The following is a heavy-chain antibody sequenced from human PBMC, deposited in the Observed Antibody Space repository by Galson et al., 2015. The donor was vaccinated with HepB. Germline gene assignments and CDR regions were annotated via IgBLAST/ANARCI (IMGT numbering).Heavy chain of an antibody. CDR2: INPNSGGT. CDR3: ARESGYYGSGSYYPLYYFDY. D-gene: IGHD3-10*01. V-gene: IGHV1-2*06. Sequence: SVKVSCKASGYTFTGYYMHWVRQAPGQGLEWMGRINPNSGGTNYAQKFQGRVTMTRDTSISTAYMELSRLRSDDTAVYYCARESGYYGSGSYYPLYYFDYWGQGTLVTVSS. J-gene: IGHJ4*02. CDR1: GYTFTGYY.